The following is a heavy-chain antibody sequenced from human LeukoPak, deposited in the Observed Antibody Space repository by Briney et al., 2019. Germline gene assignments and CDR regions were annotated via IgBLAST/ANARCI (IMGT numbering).Heavy chain of an antibody. V-gene: IGHV4-39*07. CDR3: ARAGGREIFGVVIAEYFDY. CDR1: GVSISSSSYC. D-gene: IGHD3-3*01. Sequence: HPSETLSLTCTVSGVSISSSSYCWGWIRQPPGKGLEWIGSIYYSGSSYYNPSLKSLVTISVDTSKNQFSLKLSSVTAADTAVYYCARAGGREIFGVVIAEYFDYWGQGTLVTVSS. CDR2: IYYSGSS. J-gene: IGHJ4*02.